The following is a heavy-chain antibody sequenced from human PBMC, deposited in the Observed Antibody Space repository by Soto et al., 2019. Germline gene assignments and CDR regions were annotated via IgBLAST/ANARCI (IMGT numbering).Heavy chain of an antibody. D-gene: IGHD2-15*01. V-gene: IGHV3-23*01. J-gene: IGHJ6*02. CDR1: GVTFSNYA. CDR3: ARDRGGPPLRYYYGMDV. CDR2: IGGSGAAT. Sequence: GGSLRLSCAASGVTFSNYAMAWVRQAPGKGLEWVSTIGGSGAATYYPDSVKGRFTISRDNSKNRLYLQMNSLRAEDTAVYYCARDRGGPPLRYYYGMDVWGQGTTVTVSS.